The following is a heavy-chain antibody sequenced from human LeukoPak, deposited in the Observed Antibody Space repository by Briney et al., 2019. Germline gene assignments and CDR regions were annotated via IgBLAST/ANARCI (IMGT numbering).Heavy chain of an antibody. Sequence: PSETLSLTCTVSGGSISSYYWSWIRQPPGKGLEWIGHIYSSGSTNYNPSLKSRVTISVDTSKNQFSLKLSSVTAADTAVYYCARGGHSSGWYRSHYYYVMDVWGQGTTVTVSS. V-gene: IGHV4-59*08. CDR2: IYSSGST. CDR3: ARGGHSSGWYRSHYYYVMDV. D-gene: IGHD6-19*01. CDR1: GGSISSYY. J-gene: IGHJ6*02.